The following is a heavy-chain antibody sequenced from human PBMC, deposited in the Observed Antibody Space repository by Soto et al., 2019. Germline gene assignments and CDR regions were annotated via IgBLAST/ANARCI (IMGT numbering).Heavy chain of an antibody. CDR3: AKERPINYVGMCSNWFDH. Sequence: EVQLLESGGGLIQPGGSLRLSCAASGFTFSSYDMSWVRQAPGKGLEWVSGISGSGGSTYYADSVKGRLTICRDNSKNTLYLQMNSVRAEDTAAYYCAKERPINYVGMCSNWFDHWGQGALVTVSS. V-gene: IGHV3-23*01. CDR2: ISGSGGST. J-gene: IGHJ5*02. CDR1: GFTFSSYD. D-gene: IGHD3-10*02.